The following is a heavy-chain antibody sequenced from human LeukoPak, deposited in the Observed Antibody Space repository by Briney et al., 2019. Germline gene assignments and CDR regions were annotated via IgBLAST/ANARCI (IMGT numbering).Heavy chain of an antibody. CDR2: ISAYNGNT. J-gene: IGHJ4*02. CDR1: GYTFSNYG. CDR3: ARGRDGYNPTADY. Sequence: ASVKVSCKASGYTFSNYGISWVRQAPGQGLEWMGWISAYNGNTVHAQKVQGRVTMTTDTSTSTAYMELRSLRSDDTAVYYCARGRDGYNPTADYWGQGTLVTVSS. D-gene: IGHD5-12*01. V-gene: IGHV1-18*01.